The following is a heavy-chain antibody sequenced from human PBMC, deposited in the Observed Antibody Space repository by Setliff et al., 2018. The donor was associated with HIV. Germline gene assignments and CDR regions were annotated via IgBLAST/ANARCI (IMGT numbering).Heavy chain of an antibody. CDR1: GGSLAGYY. V-gene: IGHV4-34*12. CDR2: ILHSGST. J-gene: IGHJ6*03. D-gene: IGHD1-1*01. CDR3: ARVRDPNWNYDMDV. Sequence: SETLSLTCAVHGGSLAGYYWSWIRQPPGKGLEWIGEILHSGSTNYNPYLKSRVTISVDTSKNQVSLKLNSITAADTAIYYCARVRDPNWNYDMDVWGQGTTVTVSS.